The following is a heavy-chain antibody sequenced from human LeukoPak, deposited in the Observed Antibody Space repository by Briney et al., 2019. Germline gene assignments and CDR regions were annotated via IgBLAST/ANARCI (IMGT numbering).Heavy chain of an antibody. CDR2: IKQDGSEK. CDR3: ARRGSYGYDLGNDY. D-gene: IGHD5-18*01. V-gene: IGHV3-7*01. J-gene: IGHJ4*02. CDR1: GFTFSSYW. Sequence: GGSLRLSCAASGFTFSSYWMSWVRQAPGKGLEWVANIKQDGSEKYYVDSVKGRFTISRDNAKNSLYLQMNSLRAEDTAVYYCARRGSYGYDLGNDYWGQGTLVTVSS.